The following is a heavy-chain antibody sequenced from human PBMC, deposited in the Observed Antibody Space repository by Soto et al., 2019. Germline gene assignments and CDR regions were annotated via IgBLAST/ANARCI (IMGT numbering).Heavy chain of an antibody. CDR3: ARDTSMAIVVVPAAIGGRDWFEP. CDR1: GYTFTSYG. D-gene: IGHD2-2*03. Sequence: ASVKVSCKASGYTFTSYGISWVRQAPGQGLEWMGWISAYNGNTNYAQKLQGRVTMTTDTSTSTAYMELRSLRSDDTAVYYCARDTSMAIVVVPAAIGGRDWFEPWGQGTLVTVSS. J-gene: IGHJ5*02. V-gene: IGHV1-18*04. CDR2: ISAYNGNT.